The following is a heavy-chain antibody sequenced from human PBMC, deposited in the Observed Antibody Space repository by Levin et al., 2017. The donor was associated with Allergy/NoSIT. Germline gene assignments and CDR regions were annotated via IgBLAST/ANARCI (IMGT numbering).Heavy chain of an antibody. V-gene: IGHV3-30-3*01. D-gene: IGHD3-9*01. CDR3: ARDKKYYDILTGYDY. J-gene: IGHJ4*02. Sequence: GGSLRLSCAASGFTFSSYAMHWVRQAPGKGLEWVAVISYDGSNKYYADSVKGRFTISRDNSKNTLYLQMNSLRAEDTAVYYCARDKKYYDILTGYDYWGQGTLVTVSS. CDR2: ISYDGSNK. CDR1: GFTFSSYA.